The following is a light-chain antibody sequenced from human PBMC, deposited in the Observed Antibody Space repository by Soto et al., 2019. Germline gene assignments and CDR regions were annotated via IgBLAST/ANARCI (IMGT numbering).Light chain of an antibody. CDR3: ETWDSNTV. Sequence: QSVLTQSSSASASLGSSVKLTCTLSSEHSSYIIAWHQQQPGKAPRYLMKLEGSGSYNKGSGVPDRFSGSSSGADRYLTISNLQSEDEADYYCETWDSNTVFGGGTKLTVL. V-gene: IGLV4-60*03. CDR2: LEGSGSY. CDR1: SEHSSYI. J-gene: IGLJ3*02.